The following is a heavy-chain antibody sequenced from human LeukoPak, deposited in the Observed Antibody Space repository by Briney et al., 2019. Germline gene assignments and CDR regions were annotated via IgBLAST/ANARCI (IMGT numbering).Heavy chain of an antibody. CDR3: AKDMSITISFAESAFGI. J-gene: IGHJ3*02. Sequence: GGSLRLSCAASGFTFDDYAMHWVRQAPGKGLEWVSGISWNSGSIGYADSVKGRFTISRDNAKNSLYLQMNSLRAEDTALYYCAKDMSITISFAESAFGIWGQGTMVTVSS. D-gene: IGHD3-9*01. CDR1: GFTFDDYA. V-gene: IGHV3-9*01. CDR2: ISWNSGSI.